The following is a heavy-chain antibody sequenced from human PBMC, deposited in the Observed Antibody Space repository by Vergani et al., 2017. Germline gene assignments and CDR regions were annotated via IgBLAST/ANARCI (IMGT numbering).Heavy chain of an antibody. V-gene: IGHV4-34*01. CDR3: ARGLTGSNYLDY. J-gene: IGHJ4*02. Sequence: QVQLQQWGAGLLKPSETLSLTCAVYGGSFSGYYWSWIRQPPGKGLEWIGEINHSGSTNYNPSLKSRVTISVDTSKNQFSLKLSSVTAADTAVYYCARGLTGSNYLDYWGQGTLVTVSS. D-gene: IGHD7-27*01. CDR1: GGSFSGYY. CDR2: INHSGST.